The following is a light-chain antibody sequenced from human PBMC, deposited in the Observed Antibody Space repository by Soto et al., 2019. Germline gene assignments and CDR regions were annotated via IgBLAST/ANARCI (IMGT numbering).Light chain of an antibody. CDR2: YVS. J-gene: IGLJ3*02. CDR1: SSDV. Sequence: QSALTQPRSVSGSPGQSVTISCTGTSSDVVSWYQQHPVKSPKLIIYYVSQRPSGVPDRFSGSKSGNTASLTISGLQAEDEADDYCCSSAGGFTWVFGGGTKLTVL. V-gene: IGLV2-11*01. CDR3: CSSAGGFTWV.